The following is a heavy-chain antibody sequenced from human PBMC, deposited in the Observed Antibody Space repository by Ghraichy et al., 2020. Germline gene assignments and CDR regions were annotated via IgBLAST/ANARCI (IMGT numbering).Heavy chain of an antibody. D-gene: IGHD3-16*01. CDR1: GFSFSSYA. Sequence: GSLRLSCAASGFSFSSYAMHWVRQAPGKGLEWVAVISYDGRNEYYADSVKGRLTISRDNSKNTLYLQMNSLRAEDTAVYYCAREGGEYSDYYAMDVWGQGTTVTVSS. J-gene: IGHJ6*02. CDR3: AREGGEYSDYYAMDV. V-gene: IGHV3-30*04. CDR2: ISYDGRNE.